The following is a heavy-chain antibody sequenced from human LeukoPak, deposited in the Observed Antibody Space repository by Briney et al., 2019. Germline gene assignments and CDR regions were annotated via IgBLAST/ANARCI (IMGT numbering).Heavy chain of an antibody. Sequence: SETLSLTCTVSGGSISSSSYYWGWIRQPPGKGLEWIGSIYYSGSTYYNPSLKSRVTISVDTSKNQFSLKLSSVTAADTAVYYCARHGSSGYRDAFDIWGQGAMVTVSS. CDR2: IYYSGST. J-gene: IGHJ3*02. D-gene: IGHD3-22*01. V-gene: IGHV4-39*01. CDR1: GGSISSSSYY. CDR3: ARHGSSGYRDAFDI.